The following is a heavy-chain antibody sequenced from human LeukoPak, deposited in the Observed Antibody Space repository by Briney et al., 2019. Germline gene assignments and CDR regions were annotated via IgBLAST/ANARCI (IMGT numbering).Heavy chain of an antibody. CDR2: IKQDGSEK. D-gene: IGHD6-19*01. Sequence: GGSLRLSCAASGFTFSSYWMSWVRQAPGKGLEWVANIKQDGSEKYYVDSVKGRFTISRDNAKNSLYLQMNSLRAEDTAVYYCARVRRQWLVHFDYWGQGTLVTVSS. CDR3: ARVRRQWLVHFDY. CDR1: GFTFSSYW. J-gene: IGHJ4*02. V-gene: IGHV3-7*01.